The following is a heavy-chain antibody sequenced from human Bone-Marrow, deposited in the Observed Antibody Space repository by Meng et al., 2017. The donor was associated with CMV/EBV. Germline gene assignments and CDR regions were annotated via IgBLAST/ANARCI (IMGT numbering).Heavy chain of an antibody. CDR1: GFTFSTYS. V-gene: IGHV3-21*01. Sequence: GESLKISCAASGFTFSTYSMNWVRQAPGKGLEWVSSISSSSNYIYSADSVKGRFTISRDNSKNTLYLQMNSLRAEDTAVYYCAKDRGSGSYYDMDYYYGMDVWGQGTTVTVSS. D-gene: IGHD1-26*01. CDR2: ISSSSNYI. CDR3: AKDRGSGSYYDMDYYYGMDV. J-gene: IGHJ6*02.